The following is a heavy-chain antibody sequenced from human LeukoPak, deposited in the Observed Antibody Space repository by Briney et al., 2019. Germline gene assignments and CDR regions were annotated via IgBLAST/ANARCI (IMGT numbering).Heavy chain of an antibody. Sequence: SETLSLTCSVSGGSISSYYWSWIRQPAGKGLEWIGRIHTSGSTDYNPSLKSRVTMSVDTSKNQFSLKLSSVTAADTAVYYCARYDYSNYRRWFDPWGQGTLVTVSS. J-gene: IGHJ5*02. V-gene: IGHV4-4*07. D-gene: IGHD4-11*01. CDR2: IHTSGST. CDR1: GGSISSYY. CDR3: ARYDYSNYRRWFDP.